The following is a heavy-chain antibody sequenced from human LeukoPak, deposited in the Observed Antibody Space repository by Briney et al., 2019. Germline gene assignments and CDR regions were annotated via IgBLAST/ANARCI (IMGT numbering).Heavy chain of an antibody. CDR1: GFTFSSYA. CDR3: AKVGVTTWLRIEYYFDY. D-gene: IGHD4-17*01. V-gene: IGHV3-23*01. Sequence: GGSLRLSCAASGFTFSSYAMSWVHQAPGKGLEWVSAISGRGGSTYYADSVKGRFTISRDNSKNTLYLQMNSLRAEDTAVYYCAKVGVTTWLRIEYYFDYWGQGTLVTVSS. CDR2: ISGRGGST. J-gene: IGHJ4*02.